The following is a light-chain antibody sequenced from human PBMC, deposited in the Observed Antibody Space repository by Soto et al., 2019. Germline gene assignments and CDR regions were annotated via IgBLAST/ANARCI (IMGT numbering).Light chain of an antibody. CDR1: SSDVGGYNH. J-gene: IGLJ3*02. CDR3: NSYTNSGTFWV. CDR2: EVS. V-gene: IGLV2-14*01. Sequence: QSALTQPASVSGSPGQSITISCTGTSSDVGGYNHVSWYQQHSGKVPKVIIYEVSNRPSGVSDRFSGSKSGNTASLTISGLQPEDEADYYCNSYTNSGTFWVFGGGTKLTVL.